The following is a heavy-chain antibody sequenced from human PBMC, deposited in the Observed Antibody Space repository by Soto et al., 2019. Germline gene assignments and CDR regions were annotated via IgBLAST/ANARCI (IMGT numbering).Heavy chain of an antibody. CDR2: IYYSGST. CDR1: GGSVSSGSYY. V-gene: IGHV4-61*01. D-gene: IGHD3-10*01. Sequence: SDTLSLTCTVSGGSVSSGSYYWSWIRQPPGKGLEWIGYIYYSGSTNYNPSLKSRVTISVDTSKNQFSLKLSSVTAADTAVYYCARVRVVSWGYYYCGMDVWGQGTTVTVSS. CDR3: ARVRVVSWGYYYCGMDV. J-gene: IGHJ6*02.